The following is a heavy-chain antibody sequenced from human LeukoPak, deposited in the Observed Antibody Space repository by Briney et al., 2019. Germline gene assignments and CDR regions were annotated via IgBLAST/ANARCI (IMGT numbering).Heavy chain of an antibody. CDR1: GFTFSSYG. J-gene: IGHJ4*01. V-gene: IGHV3-33*06. CDR3: AKVSGSYGDYFDY. D-gene: IGHD1-26*01. CDR2: IWYGGSNK. Sequence: GGSLRLSCAASGFTFSSYGMHWVRQAPAKGLEWVAVIWYGGSNKYYADSVKGRFTISRDNSKNTLYLQMNSLRAEDTAVYYCAKVSGSYGDYFDYWGQGTLVTV.